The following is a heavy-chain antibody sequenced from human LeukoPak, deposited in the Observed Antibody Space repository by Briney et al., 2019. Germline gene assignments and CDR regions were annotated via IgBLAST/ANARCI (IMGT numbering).Heavy chain of an antibody. CDR2: INTDNGNR. D-gene: IGHD3-3*01. CDR3: ARLITIFGTFDY. Sequence: ASVKVSCKASGYTFTNYAIHWVRQAPGQGLEWMGWINTDNGNRKYAQKFQGRVTITTDESTSTAYMELSSLRSEDTAVYYCARLITIFGTFDYWGQGTLVTVSS. CDR1: GYTFTNYA. V-gene: IGHV1-3*04. J-gene: IGHJ4*02.